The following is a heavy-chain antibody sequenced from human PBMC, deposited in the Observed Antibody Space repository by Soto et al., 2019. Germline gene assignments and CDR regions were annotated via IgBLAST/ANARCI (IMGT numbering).Heavy chain of an antibody. D-gene: IGHD4-17*01. V-gene: IGHV4-30-4*01. CDR2: IYHYGST. CDR1: GDSLDSGDSY. J-gene: IGHJ4*02. CDR3: ARGVYADYPYHFEY. Sequence: TVSGDSLDSGDSYWSWIRQPPGKGLEWIGYIYHYGSTSYNPSLKSRLIISVDTSKNQFSLKVSSVTGADTAVYYCARGVYADYPYHFEYWGQGALVTVSS.